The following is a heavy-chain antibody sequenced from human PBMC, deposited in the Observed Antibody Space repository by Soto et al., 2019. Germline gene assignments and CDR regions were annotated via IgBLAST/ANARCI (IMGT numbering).Heavy chain of an antibody. J-gene: IGHJ4*02. CDR3: ARDLALRQIVGAPPFDY. CDR1: GYTFTSYG. Sequence: QVQLVQSGAEVKKPGASVKVSCKASGYTFTSYGISWVRQAPGQGLEWMGWISAYNGNTNYAQKLQGRVTMTTDTSTDTAHMELRSLRSDDTAVYYCARDLALRQIVGAPPFDYWGQGTLVTVSS. CDR2: ISAYNGNT. V-gene: IGHV1-18*01. D-gene: IGHD1-26*01.